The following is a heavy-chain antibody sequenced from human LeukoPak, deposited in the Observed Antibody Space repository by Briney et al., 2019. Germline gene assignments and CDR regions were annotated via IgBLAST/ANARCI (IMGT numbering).Heavy chain of an antibody. Sequence: GGSLRLSCAASGFTFSSYAMSWVRQAPGKGLEWVAFIRYDGSNKYYADSVKGRFTISRDNSKNTLYLQMNSLRAEDMAVYYCAKDDPYYYDSSGYFDYWGQGTLVTVSS. CDR2: IRYDGSNK. V-gene: IGHV3-30*02. CDR1: GFTFSSYA. D-gene: IGHD3-22*01. J-gene: IGHJ4*02. CDR3: AKDDPYYYDSSGYFDY.